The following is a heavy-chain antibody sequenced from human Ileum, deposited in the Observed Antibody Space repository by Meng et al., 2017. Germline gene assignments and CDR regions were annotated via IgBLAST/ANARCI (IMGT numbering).Heavy chain of an antibody. V-gene: IGHV4-34*01. Sequence: QVQLQQWGAGRGKPSETLSLTCVGYGGSFSANYWTWIRQPPGKGLEWIGEINHNGNTNYKPSLKSRVTISVDTSKKQFSLRLTSVTAADTAVYYCASARYDNWGQGTLVTVLL. J-gene: IGHJ4*02. CDR3: ASARYDN. CDR2: INHNGNT. CDR1: GGSFSANY.